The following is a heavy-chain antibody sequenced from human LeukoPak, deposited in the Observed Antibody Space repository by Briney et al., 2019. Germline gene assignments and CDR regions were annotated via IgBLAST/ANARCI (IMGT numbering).Heavy chain of an antibody. CDR3: ARSDYYDSSGYHY. V-gene: IGHV5-51*01. Sequence: GESLKISCKGSGYSFTSYWIGWVRQMPGKGLEWMGIIFPDDSDTRYSPSFQGQVTISADKSISTAYLQWSSLKASDTAMYYCARSDYYDSSGYHYWGQGTLVTVSS. J-gene: IGHJ4*02. CDR2: IFPDDSDT. D-gene: IGHD3-22*01. CDR1: GYSFTSYW.